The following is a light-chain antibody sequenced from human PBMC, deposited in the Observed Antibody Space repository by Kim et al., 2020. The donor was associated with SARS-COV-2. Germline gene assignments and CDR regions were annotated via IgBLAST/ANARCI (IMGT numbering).Light chain of an antibody. CDR2: GAS. CDR3: QHFGTSR. J-gene: IGKJ4*01. V-gene: IGKV3-20*01. CDR1: QSVSSSQ. Sequence: EVVLTQSPGTLSLSPGEKATLSCRASQSVSSSQLAWYQQKPGQPPRLLIFGASSRPTGIPNRFSGSGSGTDFTLTISRLEPEDFAVYYCQHFGTSRFGGGTKVDIK.